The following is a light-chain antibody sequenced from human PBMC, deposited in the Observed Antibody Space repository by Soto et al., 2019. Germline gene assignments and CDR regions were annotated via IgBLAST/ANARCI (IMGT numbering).Light chain of an antibody. CDR3: QEYIQWPPGM. J-gene: IGKJ1*01. CDR2: DAY. V-gene: IGKV3D-15*01. CDR1: QSVSSD. Sequence: EIVMTQSPATLSVSPGERATLSCRASQSVSSDLAWYQQEPGQAPRLLVYDAYSRATGVPDRFSGSGSGTEFTLTISSLQSEDFAVYYCQEYIQWPPGMFGPGTKVDIK.